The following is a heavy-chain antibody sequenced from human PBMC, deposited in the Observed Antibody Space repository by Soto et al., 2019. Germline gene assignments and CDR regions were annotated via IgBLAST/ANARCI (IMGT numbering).Heavy chain of an antibody. V-gene: IGHV6-1*01. D-gene: IGHD6-19*01. J-gene: IGHJ6*02. Sequence: PSQTLSLTCAISGDSVSSNSAAWNWIRQSPSRGLEWLGRTNYRSKWYNDYAGSVKSLITINPDTSKNQFSLQLNSVTPENTAVYYCARSEWLVLPEGYYGMDVWGQGTTVTVSS. CDR1: GDSVSSNSAA. CDR3: ARSEWLVLPEGYYGMDV. CDR2: TNYRSKWYN.